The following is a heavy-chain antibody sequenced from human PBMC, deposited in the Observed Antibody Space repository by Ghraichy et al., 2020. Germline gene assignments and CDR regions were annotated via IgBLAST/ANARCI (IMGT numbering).Heavy chain of an antibody. CDR1: GYSFTTYA. J-gene: IGHJ5*01. CDR2: ISGYDGDT. CDR3: ARWGPMIGGLFDS. D-gene: IGHD3-22*01. Sequence: ASVKVSCKASGYSFTTYAIGWVRQAPGQGLEWMGWISGYDGDTKYAKKLQDRVTMTTDTSTSTAYMELKNLRSDDTAVYYCARWGPMIGGLFDSWGHGTLVTVSS. V-gene: IGHV1-18*01.